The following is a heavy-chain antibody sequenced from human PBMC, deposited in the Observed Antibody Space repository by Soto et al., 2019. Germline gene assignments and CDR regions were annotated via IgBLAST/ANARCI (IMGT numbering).Heavy chain of an antibody. CDR2: ISYDGSNK. CDR3: ARGINYYDSSGWNTWFDP. CDR1: GFTFSSYA. V-gene: IGHV3-30-3*01. Sequence: GGSLRLSCAASGFTFSSYAMHWVRQAPGKGLEWVAVISYDGSNKYYADSVKGRFTISRDNSKNTLYLQMNSLRSEDTAVYYCARGINYYDSSGWNTWFDPWGQGTLVTVSS. J-gene: IGHJ5*02. D-gene: IGHD3-22*01.